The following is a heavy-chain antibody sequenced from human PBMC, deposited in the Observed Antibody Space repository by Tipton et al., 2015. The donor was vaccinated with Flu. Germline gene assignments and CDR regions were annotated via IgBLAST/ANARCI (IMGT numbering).Heavy chain of an antibody. Sequence: SGFTFSSYGMHWVRQAPGKGLEWVAGMWFDDKYYADSAKGRFTISRDNSKNTLYLQMDSLRAEDTAVYSCAREWRDYYFDYWGQGTLVTVSS. CDR3: AREWRDYYFDY. CDR2: MWFDDK. D-gene: IGHD3-3*01. CDR1: GFTFSSYG. J-gene: IGHJ4*02. V-gene: IGHV3-33*01.